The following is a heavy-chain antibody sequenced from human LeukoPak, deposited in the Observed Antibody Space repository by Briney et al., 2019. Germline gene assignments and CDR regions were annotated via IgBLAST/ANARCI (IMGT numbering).Heavy chain of an antibody. CDR2: IYYSGST. D-gene: IGHD3-16*01. Sequence: SETLSLTCTVSGGSISSSSYYWGWIRQPPGKGLEWIGSIYYSGSTYYNPSLKSRVTISVDTSKNQFSLKLSSVTAADTAVYYCARETSQKGAHYMDVWGKGITITISS. V-gene: IGHV4-39*07. J-gene: IGHJ6*03. CDR1: GGSISSSSYY. CDR3: ARETSQKGAHYMDV.